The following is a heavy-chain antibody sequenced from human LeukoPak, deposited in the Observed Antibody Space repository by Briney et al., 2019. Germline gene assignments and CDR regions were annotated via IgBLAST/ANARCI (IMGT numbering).Heavy chain of an antibody. D-gene: IGHD3-22*01. J-gene: IGHJ4*02. Sequence: GRSLRLSCAASGFTFDNNAMHWGRHAPGKGLELVSGVRWNSGSIAYEDSVKGRFTISRDNANNSLYLQMNSLRAEDTALYYCAKSGWRAYYYDSSGYYDWGQGTLVTVSS. CDR2: VRWNSGSI. CDR1: GFTFDNNA. V-gene: IGHV3-9*01. CDR3: AKSGWRAYYYDSSGYYD.